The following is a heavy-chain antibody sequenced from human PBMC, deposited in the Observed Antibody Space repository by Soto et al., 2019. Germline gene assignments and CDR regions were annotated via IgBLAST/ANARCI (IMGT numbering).Heavy chain of an antibody. D-gene: IGHD6-13*01. CDR3: ARDRRSSSWYDKNYYYGMDV. J-gene: IGHJ6*02. CDR1: GFTFSSYD. V-gene: IGHV3-13*01. CDR2: IGTAGDT. Sequence: LRLSCAASGFTFSSYDMHWVRQATGKGLEWVSAIGTAGDTYYPGSVKGRFTISRENAKNSLYLQMSSLRAGDTAVYYCARDRRSSSWYDKNYYYGMDVWGQGTTVTVSS.